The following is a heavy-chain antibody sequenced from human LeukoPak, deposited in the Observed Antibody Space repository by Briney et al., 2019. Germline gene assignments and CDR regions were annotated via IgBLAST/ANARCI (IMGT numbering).Heavy chain of an antibody. Sequence: GGSLRLSCAASGFTFSSYGMHWVRQAPGKGLEWVAFIRYDGRNKYYAESVKGRFTISRDNSKNTLYLQMNSLRAGDTAVYYCAKDSARKSIVGSTTRGVNDYWGQGTLVTVSS. CDR2: IRYDGRNK. J-gene: IGHJ4*02. D-gene: IGHD1-26*01. CDR3: AKDSARKSIVGSTTRGVNDY. V-gene: IGHV3-30*02. CDR1: GFTFSSYG.